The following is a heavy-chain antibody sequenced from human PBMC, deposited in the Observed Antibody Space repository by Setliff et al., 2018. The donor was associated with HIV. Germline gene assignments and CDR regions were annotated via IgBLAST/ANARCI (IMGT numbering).Heavy chain of an antibody. CDR2: INHSGST. J-gene: IGHJ6*03. CDR3: ARIVRWELVATSTFFYYYMDV. D-gene: IGHD1-26*01. Sequence: SETLSLTCAVFGGSFSGYYWSWIRQPPGKGLEWIGEINHSGSTDYNPSLKSRATISVDTSKNQFSLKLSSVTAADTAVYYCARIVRWELVATSTFFYYYMDVWGKGTTVTVSS. V-gene: IGHV4-34*01. CDR1: GGSFSGYY.